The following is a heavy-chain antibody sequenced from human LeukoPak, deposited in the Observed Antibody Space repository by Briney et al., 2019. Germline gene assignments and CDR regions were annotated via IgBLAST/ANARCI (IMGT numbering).Heavy chain of an antibody. CDR3: ARSYGGNPYYYYGMDV. V-gene: IGHV4-34*01. CDR2: INHSGST. D-gene: IGHD4-23*01. J-gene: IGHJ6*02. Sequence: PSETLSLTCAVYGGSFSGYYWSWVRQPPGKGLEWIGEINHSGSTNYNPSLKSRVTISVDTSKNQFSLKLSSVTAADTAVYYCARSYGGNPYYYYGMDVWGQGTTVTVSS. CDR1: GGSFSGYY.